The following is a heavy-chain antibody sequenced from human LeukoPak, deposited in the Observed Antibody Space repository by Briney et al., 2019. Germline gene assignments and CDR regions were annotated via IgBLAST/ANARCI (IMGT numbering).Heavy chain of an antibody. Sequence: ASVKVSCTASGYNFDGYYIHWVRQAPGQGLEWMAWINPNTDDTHCAQKFQDRVTLSRDNSISTAYLELRSLRYDDTAVYYCARGEGIVGSTGLSYWGQGTLVSVSS. D-gene: IGHD1-26*01. CDR1: GYNFDGYY. V-gene: IGHV1-2*02. CDR2: INPNTDDT. CDR3: ARGEGIVGSTGLSY. J-gene: IGHJ4*02.